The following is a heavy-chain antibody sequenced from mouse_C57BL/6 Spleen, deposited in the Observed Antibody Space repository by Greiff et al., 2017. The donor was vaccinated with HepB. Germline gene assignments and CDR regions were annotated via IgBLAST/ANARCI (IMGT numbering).Heavy chain of an antibody. CDR2: IHPNSGST. J-gene: IGHJ3*01. Sequence: QVQLQQPGAELVKPGASVKLSCKASGYTFTSYWMHWVKQRPGQGLEWIGMIHPNSGSTNYNEKFKSKATLTVDKSSSTAYMQLSSLTSEDSAVYYCASYGNYPVAYWGQGTLVTVSA. CDR1: GYTFTSYW. V-gene: IGHV1-64*01. CDR3: ASYGNYPVAY. D-gene: IGHD2-1*01.